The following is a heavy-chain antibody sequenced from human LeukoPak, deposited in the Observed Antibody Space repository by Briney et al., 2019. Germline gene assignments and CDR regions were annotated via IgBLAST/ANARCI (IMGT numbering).Heavy chain of an antibody. Sequence: EAGGSLRLSCAASGFTFSSYAMSWVRQAPGKGLEWVSAISGSGGSTYYADSVKGRFTISRDNSKNTLYLQMNSLRAEDTAVYYCAKSGSSWYGTYFQHWGQGTLVTVSS. CDR3: AKSGSSWYGTYFQH. J-gene: IGHJ1*01. V-gene: IGHV3-23*01. CDR2: ISGSGGST. CDR1: GFTFSSYA. D-gene: IGHD6-13*01.